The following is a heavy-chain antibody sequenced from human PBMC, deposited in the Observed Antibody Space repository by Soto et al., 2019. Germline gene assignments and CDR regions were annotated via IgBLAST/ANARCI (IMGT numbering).Heavy chain of an antibody. CDR1: GGSLSGYF. CDR3: ARGGISHWAYFYYMDV. V-gene: IGHV4-34*01. Sequence: PSATLSLTCVVSGGSLSGYFWSWIRQPPGMALEWIGEINHLGSINYNPSLKSRVTMSVDTSKNQFSLTLNSVTAADTATYYCARGGISHWAYFYYMDVWDRGTTVTV. J-gene: IGHJ6*03. CDR2: INHLGSI. D-gene: IGHD2-21*01.